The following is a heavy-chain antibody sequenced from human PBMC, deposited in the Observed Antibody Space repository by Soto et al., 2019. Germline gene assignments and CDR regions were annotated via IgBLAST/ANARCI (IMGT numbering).Heavy chain of an antibody. CDR1: GFSFSSCA. CDR2: IIDSGGST. CDR3: AKERSYYYYYGVDV. J-gene: IGHJ6*02. V-gene: IGHV3-23*01. Sequence: GGSLRLSCAASGFSFSSCAMGWVRQAPGKGLEWVSDIIDSGGSTYYADSVKGRFTISRDNSKSTLYLQMNSLRAEDTALYYCAKERSYYYYYGVDVGGQGTTVTAPS.